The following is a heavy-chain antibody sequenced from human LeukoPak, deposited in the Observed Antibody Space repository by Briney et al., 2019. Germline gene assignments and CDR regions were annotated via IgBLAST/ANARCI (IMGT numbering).Heavy chain of an antibody. J-gene: IGHJ4*02. CDR1: GGSISSGTYY. V-gene: IGHV4-61*02. Sequence: SQTLSLTCTVSGGSISSGTYYWSWVRQPAGKGLEWIGRIYSSGSTNYNPSLKSRVTISVDTSKNQFSLKLSSVTAADTAVYYCARGAGQAIYPFDYWGQGTLVTVSS. CDR2: IYSSGST. D-gene: IGHD1-14*01. CDR3: ARGAGQAIYPFDY.